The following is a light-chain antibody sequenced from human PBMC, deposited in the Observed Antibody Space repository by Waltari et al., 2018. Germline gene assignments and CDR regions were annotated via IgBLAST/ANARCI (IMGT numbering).Light chain of an antibody. J-gene: IGKJ3*01. CDR1: QSISNW. CDR3: QHRGHWPPEAT. CDR2: GAS. V-gene: IGKV1-12*01. Sequence: DIQMTQSPSSVSASVGDTVTLTCRTSQSISNWVAWYQQKPGKAPNLLIYGASSLQSGVPPRFSGSGSGTDFTLTISGLQPEDFAVYYCQHRGHWPPEATFGPGTKVDIK.